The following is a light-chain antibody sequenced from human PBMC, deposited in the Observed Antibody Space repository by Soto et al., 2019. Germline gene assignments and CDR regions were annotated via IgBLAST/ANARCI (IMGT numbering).Light chain of an antibody. J-gene: IGKJ2*01. CDR1: QTVINNY. Sequence: EVVLTQSPGTLSLSPGERATLSCRASQTVINNYLSWYQQKPGQAPRLLIYGASIRATGIPDRFSGSGSGTDFTLIISRLEPEDCAVYYCQQYGGSPLYTFGQGTKLEIK. V-gene: IGKV3-20*01. CDR2: GAS. CDR3: QQYGGSPLYT.